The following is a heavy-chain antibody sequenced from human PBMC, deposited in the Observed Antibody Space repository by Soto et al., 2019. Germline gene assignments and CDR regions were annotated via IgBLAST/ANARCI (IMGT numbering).Heavy chain of an antibody. Sequence: QGQLLESGGGVVQPGRSLRLSCAASGLSFSSSAMHWVRQAPGKGLEWVAMISHDGSHEYYGDSVKGRFSVSRDNSHNILRRQITSLRGTDTAVYFCERNSDPRWIREWLDNSCPGTLVTVS. D-gene: IGHD1-26*01. V-gene: IGHV3-30-3*01. J-gene: IGHJ5*02. CDR1: GLSFSSSA. CDR3: ERNSDPRWIREWLDN. CDR2: ISHDGSHE.